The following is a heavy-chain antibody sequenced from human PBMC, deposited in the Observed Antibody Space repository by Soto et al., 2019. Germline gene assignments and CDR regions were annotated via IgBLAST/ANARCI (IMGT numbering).Heavy chain of an antibody. V-gene: IGHV3-23*01. Sequence: GGSLRLSCAASGFTFSSYAMSWVRQAPGKGLEWVSAISGSGGSTYYADSVKGRFTISRDNSKNTLYLQMNSLRAEDTAVYYCAKTSTYYDFWSGYYPPTGMDVWGQGTTVTVSS. D-gene: IGHD3-3*01. J-gene: IGHJ6*02. CDR3: AKTSTYYDFWSGYYPPTGMDV. CDR2: ISGSGGST. CDR1: GFTFSSYA.